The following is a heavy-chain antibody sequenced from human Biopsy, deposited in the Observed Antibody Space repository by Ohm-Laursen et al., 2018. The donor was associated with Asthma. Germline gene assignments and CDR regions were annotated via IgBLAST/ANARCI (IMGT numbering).Heavy chain of an antibody. Sequence: GESLRISCKGSAYSFATYWIGWVRQMPGKGLEWMGIIYPGDSDTRYSPSFQGQVTISADKSISTAYLQWSSLKAPDTAMYYCARPRHTIFYDAFDIWGQGTMVTVSS. D-gene: IGHD3-9*01. CDR2: IYPGDSDT. CDR1: AYSFATYW. J-gene: IGHJ3*02. CDR3: ARPRHTIFYDAFDI. V-gene: IGHV5-51*01.